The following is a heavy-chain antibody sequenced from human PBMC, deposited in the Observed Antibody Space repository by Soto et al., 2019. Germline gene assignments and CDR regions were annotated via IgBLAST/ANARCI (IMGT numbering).Heavy chain of an antibody. CDR2: ISAYNGNT. D-gene: IGHD5-18*01. Sequence: QVQLVQSGAEVKKPGASVKVSCKASGYTFTSYGISWVRQAPGQGLEWMGWISAYNGNTNYAQKLQGRVTMTTDTYTSTDYMELRSLRSDDTAVYYCARDRPPGEDTAMETDYWGQGTLVTVSS. V-gene: IGHV1-18*01. CDR3: ARDRPPGEDTAMETDY. J-gene: IGHJ4*02. CDR1: GYTFTSYG.